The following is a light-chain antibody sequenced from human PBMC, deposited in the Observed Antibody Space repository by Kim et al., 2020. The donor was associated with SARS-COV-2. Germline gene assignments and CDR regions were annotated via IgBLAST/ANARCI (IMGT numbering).Light chain of an antibody. Sequence: SYELTQPPSVSVSPGQTASITCSGDKLGDKYACWYQQKPGQSPVLVIYQDSKRPSGIPERFSGSNSGNTATLTISGTQAMDEADYYCQAWDSSSGVVG. CDR2: QDS. V-gene: IGLV3-1*01. CDR3: QAWDSSSGV. CDR1: KLGDKY. J-gene: IGLJ6*01.